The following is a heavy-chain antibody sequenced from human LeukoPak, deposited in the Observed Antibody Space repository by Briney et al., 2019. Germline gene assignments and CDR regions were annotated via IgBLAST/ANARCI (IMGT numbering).Heavy chain of an antibody. Sequence: ASVKVSCKASGYTSTGYYMHWVRQAPGQGLEWMGWINPNSGGTNYAQKFQGRVTMTRDTSISTAYMELSRLRSDDTAVYYCARPPWNYYYYMDVWGKGTTVTVSS. CDR3: ARPPWNYYYYMDV. CDR2: INPNSGGT. CDR1: GYTSTGYY. D-gene: IGHD1-1*01. V-gene: IGHV1-2*02. J-gene: IGHJ6*03.